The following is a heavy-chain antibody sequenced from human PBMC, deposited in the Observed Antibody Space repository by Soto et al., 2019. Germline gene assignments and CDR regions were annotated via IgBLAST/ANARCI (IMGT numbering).Heavy chain of an antibody. J-gene: IGHJ4*02. D-gene: IGHD5-12*01. CDR2: IYYSGST. CDR3: ARWIVATMGYYFDY. Sequence: SETLSLTCTVSGGSISSGGYYWSWIRQHPGKGLEWTGYIYYSGSTYYNPSLKSRVTISVDTSKNQFSLKLSSVTAADTAVYYCARWIVATMGYYFDYWGQGTLVTVSS. CDR1: GGSISSGGYY. V-gene: IGHV4-31*03.